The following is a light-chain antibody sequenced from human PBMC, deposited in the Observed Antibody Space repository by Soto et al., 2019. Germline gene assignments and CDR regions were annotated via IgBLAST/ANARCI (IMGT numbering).Light chain of an antibody. CDR1: SSTIGNNY. CDR2: RND. CDR3: AAWDDSLSGSYV. J-gene: IGLJ1*01. Sequence: QSVLTQPPSASGTPGQRVTVSCSGSSSTIGNNYVFWYQHLPGTAPKLLIYRNDQRPSGVSDRFSGSKSGTSASLAISGLRSEDEADYYCAAWDDSLSGSYVFGTGTKLTVL. V-gene: IGLV1-47*01.